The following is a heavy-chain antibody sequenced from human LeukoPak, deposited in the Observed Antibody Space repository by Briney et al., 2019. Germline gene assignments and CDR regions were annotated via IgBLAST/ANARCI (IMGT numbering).Heavy chain of an antibody. D-gene: IGHD3-9*01. J-gene: IGHJ4*02. CDR1: GFAFSSYE. Sequence: PGGSLRLSCATSGFAFSSYEMNWVRQAPGKGPEWISYISSSAKTMYYADSVKGRFTISRDNAENSLYLHMNGLRAEDTAIYYCARDFDMGITPGDDFDFWGQGTLVTVSS. CDR2: ISSSAKTM. CDR3: ARDFDMGITPGDDFDF. V-gene: IGHV3-48*03.